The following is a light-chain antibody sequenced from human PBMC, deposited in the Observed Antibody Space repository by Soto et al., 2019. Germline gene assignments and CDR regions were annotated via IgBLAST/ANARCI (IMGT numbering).Light chain of an antibody. Sequence: QSALTQPASVSGSPGQSIAISCTGTSSDIGSYKYVSWYQQHPGKAPKLMIYEVSNRPSGVSDRFSGSKSGNTASLTISGLQTEDEADYYCSSYTSSSTRPVVLGGGTKLTVL. V-gene: IGLV2-14*01. CDR2: EVS. CDR1: SSDIGSYKY. CDR3: SSYTSSSTRPVV. J-gene: IGLJ2*01.